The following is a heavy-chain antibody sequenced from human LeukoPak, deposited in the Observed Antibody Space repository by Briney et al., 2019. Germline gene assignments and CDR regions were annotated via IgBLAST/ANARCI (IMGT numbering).Heavy chain of an antibody. CDR1: GFTFSSYG. V-gene: IGHV3-33*01. Sequence: PGGSPRLSCAASGFTFSSYGMHWVRQAPGKGLEWVAVIWYDGTNTYYADSVKGRFTISRDNSKNTLYLQMNSLRAEDTAVYYCARDFCSGGSCYPDAFDIWGQGTMVTVSS. D-gene: IGHD2-15*01. CDR2: IWYDGTNT. J-gene: IGHJ3*02. CDR3: ARDFCSGGSCYPDAFDI.